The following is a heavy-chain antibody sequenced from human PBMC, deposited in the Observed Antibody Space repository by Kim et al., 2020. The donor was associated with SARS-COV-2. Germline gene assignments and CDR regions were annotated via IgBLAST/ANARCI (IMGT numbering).Heavy chain of an antibody. CDR3: AKSQNLGRFYSYALDV. J-gene: IGHJ6*02. D-gene: IGHD7-27*01. Sequence: GGSLRLSCAASGFTFGDYAMNWVRQSPGKGLEWVSSISSGDGSTYYADSVKGRFIFSRDNSKNLLYLQMNNLRAEDTALYYCAKSQNLGRFYSYALDVWGQGTTVTVSS. CDR2: ISSGDGST. CDR1: GFTFGDYA. V-gene: IGHV3-23*01.